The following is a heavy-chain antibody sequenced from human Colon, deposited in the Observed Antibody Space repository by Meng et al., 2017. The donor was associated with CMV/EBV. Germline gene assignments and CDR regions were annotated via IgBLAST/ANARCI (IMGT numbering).Heavy chain of an antibody. V-gene: IGHV3-7*01. Sequence: GESLKISCAASGFIFSSYWMSWVRQAPGKGLEWVANVKQDGSEKNYVDSVKGRFTISRDNAKNSLYLQMNSLRAEDTAVYYCARGGEEWLRYYYYYGMDVWGQGTTVTVSS. J-gene: IGHJ6*02. D-gene: IGHD5-12*01. CDR2: VKQDGSEK. CDR3: ARGGEEWLRYYYYYGMDV. CDR1: GFIFSSYW.